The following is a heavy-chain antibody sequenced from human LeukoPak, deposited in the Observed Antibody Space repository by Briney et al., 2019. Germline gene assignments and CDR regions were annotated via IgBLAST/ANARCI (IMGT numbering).Heavy chain of an antibody. Sequence: SETLSLTCTVSGGSISSYYWSWIRQPPGKGLEWIGYIYYSGSTNYNPSLKSRVTISVDTSKNQFSLKLSSVTAADTAVYYCARASQVRHYYGSGTTFDYWGQGTLVTVSS. V-gene: IGHV4-59*01. J-gene: IGHJ4*02. D-gene: IGHD3-10*01. CDR1: GGSISSYY. CDR3: ARASQVRHYYGSGTTFDY. CDR2: IYYSGST.